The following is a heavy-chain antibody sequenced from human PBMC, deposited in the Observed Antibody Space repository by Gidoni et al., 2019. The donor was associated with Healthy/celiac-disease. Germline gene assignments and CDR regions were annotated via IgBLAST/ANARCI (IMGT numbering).Heavy chain of an antibody. CDR1: GFTFSSYA. CDR2: SSGSGGST. D-gene: IGHD6-19*01. J-gene: IGHJ3*02. V-gene: IGHV3-23*01. CDR3: AKVASTRVYSSEDAFDI. Sequence: EVQLLASGGGLVQPGGSLSLSCAASGFTFSSYAMSWVRQAPGKGLEWVSASSGSGGSTYYADSVKGRFTISRDNSKNTLYLQMNSLRAEDTAVYYCAKVASTRVYSSEDAFDIWGQGTMVTVSS.